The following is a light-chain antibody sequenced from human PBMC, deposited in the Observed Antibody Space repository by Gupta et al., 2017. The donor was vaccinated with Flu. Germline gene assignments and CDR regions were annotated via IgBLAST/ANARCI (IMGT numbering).Light chain of an antibody. CDR3: QHENSYSFS. CDR1: QSIGIW. CDR2: KAS. V-gene: IGKV1-5*03. J-gene: IGKJ2*03. Sequence: DIQMTQSPPTLSASVGDRVTITCRASQSIGIWLAWFQQKPGKAPRLLIYKASSLETGVPSRFSGSGSGTEFTLTISSLQPDDFATYYCQHENSYSFSFGQGTKLEIK.